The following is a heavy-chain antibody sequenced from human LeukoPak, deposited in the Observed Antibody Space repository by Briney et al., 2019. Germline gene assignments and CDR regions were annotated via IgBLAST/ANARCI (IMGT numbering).Heavy chain of an antibody. D-gene: IGHD3-16*01. V-gene: IGHV1-2*02. Sequence: ASVKVSCKASGYTFTGYYMHWVRQAPGQGLEWMGWINPNSGGTNYAQKFQGGVTMTRDTSISTAYMELSRLRSDDTAVYYCARDSPSDDYVWGSYGYWGQGTLVTVSS. CDR3: ARDSPSDDYVWGSYGY. CDR1: GYTFTGYY. CDR2: INPNSGGT. J-gene: IGHJ4*02.